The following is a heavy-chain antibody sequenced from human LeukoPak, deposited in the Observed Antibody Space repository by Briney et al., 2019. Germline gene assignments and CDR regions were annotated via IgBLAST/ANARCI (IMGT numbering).Heavy chain of an antibody. J-gene: IGHJ4*02. D-gene: IGHD1-7*01. Sequence: PGGSLRLSCEASGFTFSNYWMTWVRQAPGKGLEWVANIKQDGSETYYVDSVKGRFTLSRDNARNSLYLQMNYLVVDDTAVYYCARGGMTGTADYWGPGTLVTVSS. CDR2: IKQDGSET. V-gene: IGHV3-7*01. CDR1: GFTFSNYW. CDR3: ARGGMTGTADY.